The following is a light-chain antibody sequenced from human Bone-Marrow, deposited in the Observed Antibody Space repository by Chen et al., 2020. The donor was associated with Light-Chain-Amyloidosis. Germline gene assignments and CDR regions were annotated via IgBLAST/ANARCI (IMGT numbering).Light chain of an antibody. V-gene: IGLV2-14*01. CDR3: SSYTITNTLV. Sequence: QSALTQPASVSGSPGQSITISCTGTSSDVGGDNHVSWYQQHPDKAPKLMIYEVTNRPSWVPARFSGSKSANTASLTISGLQTEDEAYYFCSSYTITNTLVFGSGTRVTVL. J-gene: IGLJ1*01. CDR2: EVT. CDR1: SSDVGGDNH.